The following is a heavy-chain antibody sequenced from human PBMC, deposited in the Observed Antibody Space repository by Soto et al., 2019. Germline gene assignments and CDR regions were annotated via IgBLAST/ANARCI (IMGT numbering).Heavy chain of an antibody. V-gene: IGHV1-3*01. CDR3: ARIYYDILTGYSPNPFDY. CDR1: GYAFTSYA. D-gene: IGHD3-9*01. J-gene: IGHJ4*02. Sequence: ASVKVSSTASGYAFTSYAIHWVRQAPGQRLEWMGWINAGYGNTEYSQKFQGRVTITRDTSASTAYMELNSLRSEDTAVYYCARIYYDILTGYSPNPFDYWGQGTLVTVS. CDR2: INAGYGNT.